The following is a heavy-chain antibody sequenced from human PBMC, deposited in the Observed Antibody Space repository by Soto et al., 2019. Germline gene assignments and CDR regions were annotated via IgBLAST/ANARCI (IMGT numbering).Heavy chain of an antibody. D-gene: IGHD3-22*01. CDR3: ARDRRKNYYDSSGKDYYYGMDV. CDR1: GGSISSGGYY. Sequence: SETLSLSCTVSGGSISSGGYYWSWIRQHPGKGLEWIGYIYYSGSTYYNPSLKSRVTIAVDTSKNQFSLKLSSVTAADTAVYYCARDRRKNYYDSSGKDYYYGMDVWGQGTTVTVSS. V-gene: IGHV4-31*03. J-gene: IGHJ6*02. CDR2: IYYSGST.